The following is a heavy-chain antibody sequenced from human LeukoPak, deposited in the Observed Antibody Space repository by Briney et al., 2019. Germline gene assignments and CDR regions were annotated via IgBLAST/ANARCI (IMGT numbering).Heavy chain of an antibody. CDR2: IYYSGST. CDR3: ARETPTIVGAPYYFDY. J-gene: IGHJ4*02. V-gene: IGHV4-59*12. CDR1: GGSISGYY. D-gene: IGHD1-26*01. Sequence: ASETLSLTCTVSGGSISGYYWGWIRQPPGKGLEWIGYIYYSGSTNYNPSLESRVTISIDTSKNQFSLKLSSVTAADTAVYYCARETPTIVGAPYYFDYWGQGTLVTVSS.